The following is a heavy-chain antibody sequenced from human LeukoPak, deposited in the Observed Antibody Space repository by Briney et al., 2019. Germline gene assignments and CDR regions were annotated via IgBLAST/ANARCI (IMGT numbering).Heavy chain of an antibody. V-gene: IGHV6-1*01. CDR3: ARYDGYNSRYYFDY. J-gene: IGHJ4*02. CDR1: GDTVSSNSAA. CDR2: TYYRSKWYN. Sequence: SQTLSHTCANSGDTVSSNSAAWNWIRQSPSRGLEWLGRTYYRSKWYNDYAVSVKSRIIINPDTSKNQFSLQLNSVTPEDTAVYYCARYDGYNSRYYFDYWGQGTLVTVSS. D-gene: IGHD5-24*01.